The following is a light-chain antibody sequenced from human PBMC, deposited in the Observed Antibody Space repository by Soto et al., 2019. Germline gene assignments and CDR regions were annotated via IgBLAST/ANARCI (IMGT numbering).Light chain of an antibody. V-gene: IGLV2-14*01. J-gene: IGLJ3*02. Sequence: QSALTQPASVSGSPGQSITISCTGTSSDVGRYNYVSWYQQHPGKAPKLIIYDVTYRPSGVSDRFSGSKSGSTASLTISGLQAEDEADYYCSSYTGSSTSFGGWTKLTVL. CDR2: DVT. CDR3: SSYTGSSTS. CDR1: SSDVGRYNY.